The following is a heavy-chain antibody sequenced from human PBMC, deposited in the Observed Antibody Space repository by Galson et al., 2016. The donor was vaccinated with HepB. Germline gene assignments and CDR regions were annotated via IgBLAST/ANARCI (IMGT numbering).Heavy chain of an antibody. CDR1: GFTFSTSP. CDR2: ISGSGDRT. Sequence: SLRLSCAASGFTFSTSPMSWVRRAPGKGLEWLSSISGSGDRTYYTDYVKGRFTISRDTSKNTLYLQMSSLRVDDTALYYCTRDPASYNWGQGTLVLVSS. J-gene: IGHJ4*02. V-gene: IGHV3-23*01. D-gene: IGHD2-21*01. CDR3: TRDPASYN.